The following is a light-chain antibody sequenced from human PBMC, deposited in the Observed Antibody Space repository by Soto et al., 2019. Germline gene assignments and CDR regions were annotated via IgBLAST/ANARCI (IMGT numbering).Light chain of an antibody. V-gene: IGLV2-14*01. J-gene: IGLJ1*01. CDR1: SSDVGGYSY. CDR2: EVS. Sequence: QSALTQPASVSGSPGQSITISCTGTSSDVGGYSYVSWYQQHPGKAPKLMIYEVSNRPSGVSNRFSGSKSGNTASLTISGLQAEDEADYYCSSYTRGSTYVVGTGTKVTVL. CDR3: SSYTRGSTYV.